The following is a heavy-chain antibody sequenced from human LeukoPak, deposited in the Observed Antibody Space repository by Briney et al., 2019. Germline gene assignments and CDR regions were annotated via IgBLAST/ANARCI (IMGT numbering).Heavy chain of an antibody. V-gene: IGHV3-48*03. Sequence: QPGGSLRLSCTTSGXTXSSYEMNXVXQAPGKGLEWVSYITXVGGTKYYADSVKGRFTISRDNAKNSLYLQMNSLRAEDTAVYYCARDIAYDSSGYYSPHFDYWGRGTLVTVSS. CDR1: GXTXSSYE. J-gene: IGHJ4*02. D-gene: IGHD3-22*01. CDR2: ITXVGGTK. CDR3: ARDIAYDSSGYYSPHFDY.